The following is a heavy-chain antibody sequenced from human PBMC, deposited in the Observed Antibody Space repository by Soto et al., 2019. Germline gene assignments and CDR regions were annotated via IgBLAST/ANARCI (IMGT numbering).Heavy chain of an antibody. CDR2: IYYNWNT. J-gene: IGHJ6*03. CDR3: ARYSGSGHARVMDV. CDR1: NGSVSSGSYY. V-gene: IGHV4-61*01. D-gene: IGHD1-26*01. Sequence: QVQLQESGPGLVKPSETLSLTCTVSNGSVSSGSYYGNWIRQPTGMRLEWISYIYYNWNTNYNPALRSRLTLSVVTSKNPFSLKLTAVTAADAAVYYCARYSGSGHARVMDVWGNGTTVAVSS.